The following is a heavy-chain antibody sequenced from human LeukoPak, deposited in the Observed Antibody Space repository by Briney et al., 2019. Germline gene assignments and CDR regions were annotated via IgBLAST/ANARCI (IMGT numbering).Heavy chain of an antibody. D-gene: IGHD6-19*01. J-gene: IGHJ4*02. CDR3: ARAETYSSGWYDPFFDY. CDR2: IYTSGST. CDR1: GGSISSYY. V-gene: IGHV4-4*07. Sequence: SETLSLTCTVSGGSISSYYWSWIRQPAGKGLEWIGRIYTSGSTTYNPSLKSRVTMSVDTSKNQFSLKLSSVTAADTAVYHCARAETYSSGWYDPFFDYWGQGTLVTVST.